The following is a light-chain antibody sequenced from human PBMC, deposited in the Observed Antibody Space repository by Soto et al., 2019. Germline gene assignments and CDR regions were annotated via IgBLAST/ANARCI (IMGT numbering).Light chain of an antibody. CDR2: AAS. CDR1: QSIKKS. V-gene: IGKV1-39*01. J-gene: IGKJ1*01. CDR3: QQNYITPPWT. Sequence: DVQMTQSPSSRSPSFEDGVTITCRASQSIKKSLNWYQQKPGKAPKLLIFAASNLQSGVPSRFSGSGSGTDFTLTISSLQAEDFATYYCQQNYITPPWTFGPGTKVDIK.